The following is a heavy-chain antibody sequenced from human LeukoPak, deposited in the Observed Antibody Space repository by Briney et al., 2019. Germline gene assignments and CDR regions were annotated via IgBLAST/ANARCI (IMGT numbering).Heavy chain of an antibody. J-gene: IGHJ3*02. Sequence: PSETLSLTCAVSGGSLGSSTWWSWVRQPPGKGLEWIGEIYHSGTTNYNPSLKSRVTISVDTSKNQFSLKLSSVTAADTAVYYCARDLSGIGAFDIWGQGTMVTVSS. D-gene: IGHD3-10*01. CDR2: IYHSGTT. V-gene: IGHV4-4*02. CDR1: GGSLGSSTW. CDR3: ARDLSGIGAFDI.